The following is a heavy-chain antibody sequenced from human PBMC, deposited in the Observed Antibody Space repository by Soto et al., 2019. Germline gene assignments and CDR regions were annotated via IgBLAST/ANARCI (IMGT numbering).Heavy chain of an antibody. D-gene: IGHD6-13*01. CDR1: GFTFSGFD. CDR3: AKSQEIGTHFFDS. CDR2: IGTAGDT. V-gene: IGHV3-13*01. Sequence: GSLLRSCDASGFTFSGFDMHWVRQPTGKGLEWVSIIGTAGDTYYAVSVKGRFTISRDNAKNSLSLQMNSLRAGDMAVYFCAKSQEIGTHFFDSWGQGTQVTVSS. J-gene: IGHJ4*02.